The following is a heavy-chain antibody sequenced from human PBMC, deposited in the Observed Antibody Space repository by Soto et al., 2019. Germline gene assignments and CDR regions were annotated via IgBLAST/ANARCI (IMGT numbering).Heavy chain of an antibody. CDR3: ARMAVAGISDY. J-gene: IGHJ4*02. CDR2: IIPILGIA. V-gene: IGHV1-69*02. D-gene: IGHD6-19*01. CDR1: GGTFSSYT. Sequence: QVQLVQSGAEVKKPGSSVKVSCKASGGTFSSYTISWVRQAPGQGLEWMGRIIPILGIANYAQKFQGRVTITAGKSTSTGYMELSSLRSEDTAVYYCARMAVAGISDYWGQGTLVTVSS.